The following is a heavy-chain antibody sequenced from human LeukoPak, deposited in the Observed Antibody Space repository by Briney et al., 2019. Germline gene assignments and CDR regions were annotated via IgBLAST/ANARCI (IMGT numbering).Heavy chain of an antibody. CDR3: ARAVSPGGKNDAFDI. CDR2: ISSSSSYI. CDR1: GFTFSSYS. Sequence: PGGSLRLSCAASGFTFSSYSMNWVRQAPGKGLEWVPSISSSSSYIYYADSVKGRFTISRDNAKNSLYLQMNSLRAEDTAVYYCARAVSPGGKNDAFDIWGQGTMVTVSS. D-gene: IGHD3-16*01. V-gene: IGHV3-21*01. J-gene: IGHJ3*02.